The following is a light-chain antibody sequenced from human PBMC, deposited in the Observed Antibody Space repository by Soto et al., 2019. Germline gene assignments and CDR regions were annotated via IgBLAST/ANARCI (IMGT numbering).Light chain of an antibody. J-gene: IGKJ1*01. CDR1: QDIRNT. Sequence: AIQMTQSPSSLSASVGDRVAISCRASQDIRNTLAWYQQKPGEAPKLLIFAASNLQSGVPSRFSGSGSVTDFTLAITGLQPEDFATYYCLQYYNFSWTLGQRTKVDIK. CDR3: LQYYNFSWT. CDR2: AAS. V-gene: IGKV1-6*01.